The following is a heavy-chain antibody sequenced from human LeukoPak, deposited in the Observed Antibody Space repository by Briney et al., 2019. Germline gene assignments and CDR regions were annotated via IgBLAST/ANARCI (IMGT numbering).Heavy chain of an antibody. CDR3: AKSGWLDN. CDR2: INEGGEDT. D-gene: IGHD6-19*01. V-gene: IGHV3-23*01. J-gene: IGHJ4*02. CDR1: RFTLCIIG. Sequence: RGSLRLSCAASRFTLCIIGMSWVRQAPGKGLEWVSTINEGGEDTYYANSVKGRFTVSRDNSRNTLYLQMNSLRVEDTAVYYCAKSGWLDNLGQGTLVTVSS.